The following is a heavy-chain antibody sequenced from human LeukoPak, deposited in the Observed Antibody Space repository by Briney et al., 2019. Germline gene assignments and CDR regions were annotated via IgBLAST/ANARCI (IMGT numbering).Heavy chain of an antibody. D-gene: IGHD4-17*01. CDR1: GGSISSGDYY. J-gene: IGHJ6*02. Sequence: SETLSLTCTVSGGSISSGDYYWSWIRQPPGKGLEWIGDIYYTGTTYYNPSLKSRVSMSVDRSKSQFSLRLSSVAAADTAVYYCARDSPVTPIYYYGLDVWGQGTTVTVSS. V-gene: IGHV4-30-4*01. CDR3: ARDSPVTPIYYYGLDV. CDR2: IYYTGTT.